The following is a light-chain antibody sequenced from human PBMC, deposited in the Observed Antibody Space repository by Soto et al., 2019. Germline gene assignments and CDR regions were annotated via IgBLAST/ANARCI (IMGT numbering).Light chain of an antibody. J-gene: IGKJ4*01. Sequence: DIQMTQSPSSVSASVGDRVTITCRASQGISSGLSWYQQKPGKAPNLLIHTASSWQSGVPSRFSGSGSGTDFTLTISSLQPEDFATYYCQQANRFPLSFGGGTKVEIK. V-gene: IGKV1-12*01. CDR1: QGISSG. CDR2: TAS. CDR3: QQANRFPLS.